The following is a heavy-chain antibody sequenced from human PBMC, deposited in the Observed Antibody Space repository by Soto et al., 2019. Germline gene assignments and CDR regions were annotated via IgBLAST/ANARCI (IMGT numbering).Heavy chain of an antibody. CDR2: VIPIFGTA. CDR1: GDTFSSYA. CDR3: ARDMTVYYYDSSGYPDAFDI. J-gene: IGHJ3*02. Sequence: ASVKVSCKASGDTFSSYAISWVRQAPGQGLEWMGGVIPIFGTANYAQKFQGRVTITADESTSTAYMELSSLRSEDTAVYYCARDMTVYYYDSSGYPDAFDIWGQGTMVTVSS. D-gene: IGHD3-22*01. V-gene: IGHV1-69*13.